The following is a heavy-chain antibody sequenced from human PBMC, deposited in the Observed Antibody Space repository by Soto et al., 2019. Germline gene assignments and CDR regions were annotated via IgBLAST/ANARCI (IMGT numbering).Heavy chain of an antibody. Sequence: QITLKESGPTLVKPTQTLTLTCTFSGFSLSTSGAGVGWISQPPGKALEWLAVIYWDDDKLYGPSLKSRLTITKDTSKNQAGLTMTKMDPVDTATYYCVYRLYGGWFTGSYYEYWGQGTLVTVSS. CDR3: VYRLYGGWFTGSYYEY. CDR1: GFSLSTSGAG. CDR2: IYWDDDK. V-gene: IGHV2-5*05. J-gene: IGHJ4*02. D-gene: IGHD1-26*01.